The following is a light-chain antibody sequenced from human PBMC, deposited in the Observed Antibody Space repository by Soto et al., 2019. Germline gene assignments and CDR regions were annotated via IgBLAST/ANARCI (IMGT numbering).Light chain of an antibody. V-gene: IGKV1-27*01. Sequence: DIQMTQSPSSLSASVGDRVTISCRASQGISDYLAWYQQKPGKAPRLLIYAASTLQSGVSFRFTGSGSGTDFTLTISSLQPEDVATYYCQKYNWPPFTFGPGTKVYIK. J-gene: IGKJ3*01. CDR2: AAS. CDR1: QGISDY. CDR3: QKYNWPPFT.